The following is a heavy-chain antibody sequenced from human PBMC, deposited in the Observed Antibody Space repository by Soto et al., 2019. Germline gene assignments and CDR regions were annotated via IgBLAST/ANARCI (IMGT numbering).Heavy chain of an antibody. Sequence: LVNVYCKASGGAFSRYAINWVRQATGQGLEWMGGIIPMFGTANYAQKFQGRVTITADESTNTGYMELRSLISGDTAVYYCARDGTLYDSSGYYYLYWGQGTLVTVSS. CDR2: IIPMFGTA. J-gene: IGHJ4*02. V-gene: IGHV1-69*13. CDR1: GGAFSRYA. D-gene: IGHD3-22*01. CDR3: ARDGTLYDSSGYYYLY.